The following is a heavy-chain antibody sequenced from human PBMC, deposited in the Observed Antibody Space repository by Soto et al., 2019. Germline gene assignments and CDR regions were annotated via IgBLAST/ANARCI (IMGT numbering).Heavy chain of an antibody. V-gene: IGHV4-30-4*01. J-gene: IGHJ5*01. CDR2: IYKSATT. CDR3: ARGRYCLTGRCFPNWFDS. CDR1: GDSISNLDYF. Sequence: SETLSLTCSVSGDSISNLDYFWAWIRQPPGQALEYIGYIYKSATTYYNPSFESRVAISVDTSKSQFSLNVASVTAADTAVYFCARGRYCLTGRCFPNWFDSWGQEALVTVSS. D-gene: IGHD7-27*01.